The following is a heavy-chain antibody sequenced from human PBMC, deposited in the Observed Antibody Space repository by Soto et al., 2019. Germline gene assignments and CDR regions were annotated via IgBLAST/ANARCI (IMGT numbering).Heavy chain of an antibody. D-gene: IGHD2-21*02. Sequence: QVQLVDSGGGVVQPGTSLRLSCAASGFTFSSYAMHWVRQVPGKGLEWVAVISNDGTNEQYADSVKGRFTISRDNSKNTLFLPMNSLRVEDTPVYYSAIVCGTDCYRSDYWGQGTLVTVSS. CDR2: ISNDGTNE. V-gene: IGHV3-30*03. J-gene: IGHJ4*02. CDR1: GFTFSSYA. CDR3: AIVCGTDCYRSDY.